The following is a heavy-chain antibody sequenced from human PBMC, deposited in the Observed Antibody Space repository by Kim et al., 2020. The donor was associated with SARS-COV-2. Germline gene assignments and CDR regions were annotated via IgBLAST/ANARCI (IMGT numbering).Heavy chain of an antibody. CDR1: GGSISSYY. CDR2: IYYSGST. J-gene: IGHJ6*01. V-gene: IGHV4-59*01. CDR3: ARAWGGGGDCWTYYYYYG. Sequence: SETLSLTCTVSGGSISSYYWSWIRQPPGKGLEWIGYIYYSGSTNYNPSLKSRVTISVDTSKNQFSLKLSSVTAADTAVYYCARAWGGGGDCWTYYYYYG. D-gene: IGHD2-21*02.